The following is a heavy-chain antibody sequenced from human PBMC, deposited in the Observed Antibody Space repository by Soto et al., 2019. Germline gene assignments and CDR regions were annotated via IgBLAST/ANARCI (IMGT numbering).Heavy chain of an antibody. CDR2: ISYDGTNK. Sequence: VQLVETGGGLIQPGGSLRLSCEVSGITVSSSYMSWVRQAPGKGLEWVAVISYDGTNKYYADSVKGRFTISRDNSKNTVYLQMDRLTTEDTALYYCAREVTSATDDAFDIWGQGTMVTVSS. D-gene: IGHD2-21*02. J-gene: IGHJ3*02. CDR3: AREVTSATDDAFDI. CDR1: GITVSSSY. V-gene: IGHV3-30*03.